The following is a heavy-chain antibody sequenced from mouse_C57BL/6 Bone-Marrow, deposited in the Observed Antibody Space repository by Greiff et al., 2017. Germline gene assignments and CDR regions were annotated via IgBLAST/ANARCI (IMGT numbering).Heavy chain of an antibody. D-gene: IGHD2-4*01. CDR3: TRRYDYDDYAMDY. CDR1: GYTFTSYW. Sequence: QVQLQQPGAELVKPGASVKLSCKASGYTFTSYWMHWVKQRPGQGLEWIGMIYPNSGSTNYNEKFKSKATLTVDKSSSTAYMQLSSLTSEDSAVYYCTRRYDYDDYAMDYWGQGTSVTVSS. J-gene: IGHJ4*01. CDR2: IYPNSGST. V-gene: IGHV1-64*01.